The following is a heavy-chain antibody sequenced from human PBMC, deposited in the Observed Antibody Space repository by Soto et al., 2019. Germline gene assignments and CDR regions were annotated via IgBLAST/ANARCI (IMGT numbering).Heavy chain of an antibody. CDR3: ASLHGIKFDD. J-gene: IGHJ4*02. D-gene: IGHD3-10*01. CDR1: GGSISSSSYY. CDR2: IYYSGTT. Sequence: PSETLSLTCTVSGGSISSSSYYWGWIRQPPGMGLVWIGTIYYSGTTNYNRVIKRRVTTAVHTSQNQFSLKLNSLTAADTAVYSCASLHGIKFDDWGQGAPVTVSS. V-gene: IGHV4-39*01.